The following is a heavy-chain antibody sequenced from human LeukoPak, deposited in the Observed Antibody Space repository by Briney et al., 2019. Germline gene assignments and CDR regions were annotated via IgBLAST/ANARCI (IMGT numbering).Heavy chain of an antibody. V-gene: IGHV3-21*01. J-gene: IGHJ6*03. CDR2: ISGSSSYI. CDR1: GFISSSYS. CDR3: ARAEGVPAAIYYHIDV. Sequence: GGSLRLSCAASGFISSSYSMKWVRQAPGKGLEWVSSISGSSSYIYYADSVKGRFTISRDNAKNSLSLQMNSLRAEDTAVYYCARAEGVPAAIYYHIDVWGKGPTVTVSS. D-gene: IGHD2-2*02.